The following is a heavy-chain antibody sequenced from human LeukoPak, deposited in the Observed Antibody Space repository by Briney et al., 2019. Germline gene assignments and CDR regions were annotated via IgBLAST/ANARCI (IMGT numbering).Heavy chain of an antibody. Sequence: GGSLRLSCAASGFTFSSYSMNWVRQAPGKGLEWVSSISSSSSYIYYADSVKGRFTISRDNSKNTLYLQMNSLRAEDTAVYYCAKEGGYCSGGSCYSFAYWGQGTLATVSS. CDR2: ISSSSSYI. V-gene: IGHV3-21*01. D-gene: IGHD2-15*01. CDR1: GFTFSSYS. J-gene: IGHJ4*02. CDR3: AKEGGYCSGGSCYSFAY.